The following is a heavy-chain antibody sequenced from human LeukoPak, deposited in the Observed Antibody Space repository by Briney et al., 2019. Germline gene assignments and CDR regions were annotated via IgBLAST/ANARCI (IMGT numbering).Heavy chain of an antibody. CDR1: GFTFSSYG. D-gene: IGHD6-13*01. Sequence: AGGSLRLSCAASGFTFSSYGMSWVRQAPGKGLEWVSDISGRGYSTYYADSVKGRFTISRDNSKNTLYLQMNSLRAEDTAVYYCAKDVFQLVGYYFDYWGQGTLVTVSS. J-gene: IGHJ4*02. V-gene: IGHV3-23*01. CDR2: ISGRGYST. CDR3: AKDVFQLVGYYFDY.